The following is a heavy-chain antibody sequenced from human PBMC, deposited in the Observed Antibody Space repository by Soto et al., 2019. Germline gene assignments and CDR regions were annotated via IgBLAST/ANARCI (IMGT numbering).Heavy chain of an antibody. CDR1: GFTFSTYA. V-gene: IGHV3-23*01. Sequence: GGSLRLSCAASGFTFSTYALSWVRQAPGKGLEWVSAISANGQGIHYADSVRGRFTISRDNSKNTIFLNMDSLRAEDTAVYYCAKDRNYPRDQFHYWGQGTLVTVSS. CDR3: AKDRNYPRDQFHY. D-gene: IGHD1-7*01. J-gene: IGHJ4*02. CDR2: ISANGQGI.